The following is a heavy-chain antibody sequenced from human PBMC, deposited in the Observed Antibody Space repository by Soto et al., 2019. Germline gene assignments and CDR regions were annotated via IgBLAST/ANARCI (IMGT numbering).Heavy chain of an antibody. CDR1: GFTFSSYG. D-gene: IGHD1-26*01. Sequence: PGGSLRLSCAASGFTFSSYGMHWVRQAPGKGLEWVAVISYDGNNEYYADSVKGRFTVSRDNSKNTLYLQINRLGADDTAVYYCANDRATLPQYYYYGMDVWGQGPTVTVSS. V-gene: IGHV3-30*18. CDR2: ISYDGNNE. J-gene: IGHJ6*02. CDR3: ANDRATLPQYYYYGMDV.